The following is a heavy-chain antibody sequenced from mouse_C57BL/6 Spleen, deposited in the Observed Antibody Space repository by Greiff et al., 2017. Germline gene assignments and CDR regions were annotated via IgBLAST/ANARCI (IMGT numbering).Heavy chain of an antibody. CDR3: ARSRENYFDY. Sequence: VQLQQSGAELAKPGASVKLSCKASGYTFTSYWMHWVKQRPGQGLEWIGYINPSSGYTKYNQKFKDKATLTAEKSSSAAYMQLRSLTYEDSAVYYCARSRENYFDYWGQGTTLTVSS. V-gene: IGHV1-7*01. CDR2: INPSSGYT. J-gene: IGHJ2*01. CDR1: GYTFTSYW.